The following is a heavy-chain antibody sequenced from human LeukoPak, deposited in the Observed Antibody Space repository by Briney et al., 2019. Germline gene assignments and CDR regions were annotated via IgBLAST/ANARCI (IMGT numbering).Heavy chain of an antibody. D-gene: IGHD6-19*01. J-gene: IGHJ3*02. CDR3: ARDGRGSSWARPDAFDI. V-gene: IGHV3-48*04. CDR2: ISTSSSTI. CDR1: GFTVSSNY. Sequence: GGSLRLSCAASGFTVSSNYMNWVRQAPGKGLEWVSYISTSSSTIYYADSVKGRFTISRDNAKNSLYLQMNSLRAEDTAVYYCARDGRGSSWARPDAFDIWGQGTMVTVSS.